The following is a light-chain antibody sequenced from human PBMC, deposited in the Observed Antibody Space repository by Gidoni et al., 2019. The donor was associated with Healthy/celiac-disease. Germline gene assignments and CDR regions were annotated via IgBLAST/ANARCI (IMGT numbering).Light chain of an antibody. CDR2: DAS. CDR3: QQYGGSPPT. V-gene: IGKV3-20*01. Sequence: DIVLTPSPGTLSLSPGERATLSCRASQSVSSSYLAWYQQKPGQAPRLLIYDASSRATGIPDRFSGSGSGTDFTLTISRLEPEDFAVYYCQQYGGSPPTFGPGTKVDIK. CDR1: QSVSSSY. J-gene: IGKJ3*01.